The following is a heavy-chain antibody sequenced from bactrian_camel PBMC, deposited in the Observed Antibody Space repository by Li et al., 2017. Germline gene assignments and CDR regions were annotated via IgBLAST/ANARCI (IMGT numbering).Heavy chain of an antibody. D-gene: IGHD5*01. CDR3: AINWGGGFTPSL. CDR2: RASDGST. J-gene: IGHJ4*01. Sequence: HVQLVESGGGLVQPGGSLRVSWAAPNYLLRSSCLGWFRQAPGKEREGVVVRASDGSTEYADSVKGRFTISRDNAKNTVYLQLNSLKTEDTGQYYCAINWGGGFTPSLWGQGTQVTVS. CDR1: NYLLRSSC. V-gene: IGHV3S53*01.